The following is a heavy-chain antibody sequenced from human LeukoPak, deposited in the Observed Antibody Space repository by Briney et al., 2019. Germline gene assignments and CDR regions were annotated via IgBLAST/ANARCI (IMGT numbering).Heavy chain of an antibody. J-gene: IGHJ4*02. CDR1: GGSISSSTYY. Sequence: SETLSLTCTVSGGSISSSTYYWAWIRQPPGKGLEYIGNIYYSGSTYYNPSLKSRVTMSVDTSKNQFSLKLSSVTAADTAVYYCAAYDFWSGYYRGFDYWGQGTLVTVSS. D-gene: IGHD3-3*01. V-gene: IGHV4-39*07. CDR3: AAYDFWSGYYRGFDY. CDR2: IYYSGST.